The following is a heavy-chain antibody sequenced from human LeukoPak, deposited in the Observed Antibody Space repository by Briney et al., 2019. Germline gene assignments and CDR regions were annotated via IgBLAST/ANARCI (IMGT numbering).Heavy chain of an antibody. V-gene: IGHV3-21*01. J-gene: IGHJ1*01. CDR3: AREGQQLGYFQH. Sequence: GGSLRLSCAASGFTFNNAWMSWVRQAPGKGLEWVSSISYTGTYIYYADSVKGRFTISRDNAQNSLYLQMNSLRAEDTAVYYCAREGQQLGYFQHWGQGTLVTVSS. CDR2: ISYTGTYI. CDR1: GFTFNNAW. D-gene: IGHD6-13*01.